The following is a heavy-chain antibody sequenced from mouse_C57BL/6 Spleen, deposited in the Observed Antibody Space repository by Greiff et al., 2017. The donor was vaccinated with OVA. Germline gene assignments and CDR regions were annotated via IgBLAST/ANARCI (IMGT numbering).Heavy chain of an antibody. D-gene: IGHD2-1*01. J-gene: IGHJ2*01. CDR3: TRWGDGNSY. CDR2: INPSSGYT. V-gene: IGHV1-7*01. Sequence: QVQLQQSGAELAKPGASVKLSCTASGYTFSDYWMHWVKQRPGQGLEWIGYINPSSGYTKYDQKLKDKATMTADKSSSTAYMQLSSLTYEDSAVYYCTRWGDGNSYWGQGTTLTVSS. CDR1: GYTFSDYW.